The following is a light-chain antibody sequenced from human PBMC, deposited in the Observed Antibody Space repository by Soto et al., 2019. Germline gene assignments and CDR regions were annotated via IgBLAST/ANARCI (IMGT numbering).Light chain of an antibody. CDR3: SSYTSSSTPHV. Sequence: QSALTQPASVSGSPGQSITISCTGTSSDVGGYNYVSWYQQHPGKAPKLMIYEVSNRPSGVSNRFSGSKSGNMDSLTISGLHAEAETDYYCSSYTSSSTPHVFRTGTKLTVL. J-gene: IGLJ1*01. CDR2: EVS. V-gene: IGLV2-14*01. CDR1: SSDVGGYNY.